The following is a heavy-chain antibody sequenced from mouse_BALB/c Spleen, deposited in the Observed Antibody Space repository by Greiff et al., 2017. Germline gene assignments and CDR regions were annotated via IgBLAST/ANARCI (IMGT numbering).Heavy chain of an antibody. CDR1: GYTFTSYW. Sequence: VQLKQSGTVLARPGASVKMSCKASGYTFTSYWMHWVKQRPGQGLEWIGAIYPGNSDTSYNQKFKGKAKLTAVTSTSTAYMELSSLTNEDSAVYYCTRSGDSYYVSAWFAYWGQGTLVTVSA. CDR3: TRSGDSYYVSAWFAY. V-gene: IGHV1-5*01. J-gene: IGHJ3*01. CDR2: IYPGNSDT. D-gene: IGHD2-12*01.